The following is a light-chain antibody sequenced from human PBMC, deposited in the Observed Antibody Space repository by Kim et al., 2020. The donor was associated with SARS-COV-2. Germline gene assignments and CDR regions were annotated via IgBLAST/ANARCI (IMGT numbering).Light chain of an antibody. J-gene: IGLJ1*01. Sequence: SYELTQPPSVSVAPGKTARITCGGNNIGSKSVHWYQQKPGQAPVLVIYYDSDRPSGIPERFSGSNSGNTATLTISRVEAGDEADYYCQVWGVFGTGTKVTVL. CDR1: NIGSKS. V-gene: IGLV3-21*01. CDR2: YDS. CDR3: QVWGV.